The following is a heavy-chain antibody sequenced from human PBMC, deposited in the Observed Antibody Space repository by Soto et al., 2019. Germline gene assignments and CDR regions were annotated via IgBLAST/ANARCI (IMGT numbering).Heavy chain of an antibody. Sequence: ASVKVSCKVSGYTLTELSMHWVRQAPGKGLEWMGGFDPEDGETIYAQKFQGRVTMTGDTSTDTAYMELSSLRSEDTAVYYCATELRCSGGSCYSDAFDIWGQGTMVTVSS. CDR1: GYTLTELS. D-gene: IGHD2-15*01. J-gene: IGHJ3*02. V-gene: IGHV1-24*01. CDR2: FDPEDGET. CDR3: ATELRCSGGSCYSDAFDI.